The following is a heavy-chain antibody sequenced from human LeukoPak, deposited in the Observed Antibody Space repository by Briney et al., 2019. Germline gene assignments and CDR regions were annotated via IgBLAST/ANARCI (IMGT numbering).Heavy chain of an antibody. J-gene: IGHJ4*02. V-gene: IGHV4-61*02. D-gene: IGHD1-1*01. CDR3: ARFGIYNVY. CDR1: AGSISSGSYY. CDR2: IYTSGST. Sequence: SQTLSLTCTVSAGSISSGSYYWSWIRQPAGKGLEWIGRIYTSGSTNYNPSLKSRVTISVDTSKNQFSLKLSSVTAADTAVYYCARFGIYNVYWGQGTLVTVSS.